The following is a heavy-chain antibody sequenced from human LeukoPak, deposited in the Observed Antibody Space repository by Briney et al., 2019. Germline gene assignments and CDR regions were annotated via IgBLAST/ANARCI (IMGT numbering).Heavy chain of an antibody. CDR2: ISGSGGST. V-gene: IGHV3-23*01. Sequence: GGSLRLSCAASGFTFSSYAMSWVRQAPGKGLKWVSAISGSGGSTYYADSVKGRFTISRDNSKNTLYLQMNSLRAEDTAVYYCARDQTSSGSFFDYWGQGTLVTVSS. J-gene: IGHJ4*02. CDR1: GFTFSSYA. D-gene: IGHD1-26*01. CDR3: ARDQTSSGSFFDY.